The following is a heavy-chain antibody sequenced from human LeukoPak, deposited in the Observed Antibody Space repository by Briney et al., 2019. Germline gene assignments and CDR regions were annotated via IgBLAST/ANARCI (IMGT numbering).Heavy chain of an antibody. V-gene: IGHV3-21*01. D-gene: IGHD3-22*01. CDR1: GFTFSSYN. J-gene: IGHJ4*02. CDR3: ARDRYYYDSRGYSLDY. Sequence: PGGSLRLSCAASGFTFSSYNMNWVRQAPGKGLEWVSSISSSSGYIYYADSVKGRFTISRDNAKNSLYLQMNSLKAEDTAVYYCARDRYYYDSRGYSLDYWGQGTLVIVSS. CDR2: ISSSSGYI.